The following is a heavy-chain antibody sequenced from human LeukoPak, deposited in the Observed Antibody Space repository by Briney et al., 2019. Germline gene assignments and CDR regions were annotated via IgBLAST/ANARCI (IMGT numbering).Heavy chain of an antibody. D-gene: IGHD2-15*01. CDR2: IYPGDSDT. J-gene: IGHJ3*02. Sequence: GESLKISCKASGYSFANYWIGWMRQMPGKGLEWMGLIYPGDSDTRYSPSFQGQVTISADKSVSTAYLQWSGLKASDTAMYYCARQGGGVAANFGIGAFDIWGQGTMVTVSS. V-gene: IGHV5-51*01. CDR1: GYSFANYW. CDR3: ARQGGGVAANFGIGAFDI.